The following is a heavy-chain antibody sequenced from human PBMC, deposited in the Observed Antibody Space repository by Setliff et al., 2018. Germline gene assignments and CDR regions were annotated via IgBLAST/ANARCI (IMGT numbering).Heavy chain of an antibody. CDR2: IYSDGSST. V-gene: IGHV3-23*03. J-gene: IGHJ5*02. CDR1: GFIVSNNE. Sequence: PGGSLRLSCAVSGFIVSNNEMSWVRQAPGKGLEWVSVIYSDGSSTYYGDPVKGRFTISRDNSQNTLYLQMNSLRAEDTAVYYCARDGKQYYYDSTGYYRNWFDPWGQGTLVTVSS. D-gene: IGHD3-22*01. CDR3: ARDGKQYYYDSTGYYRNWFDP.